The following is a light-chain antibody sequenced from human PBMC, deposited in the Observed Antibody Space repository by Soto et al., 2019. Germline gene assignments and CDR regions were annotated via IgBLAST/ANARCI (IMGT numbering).Light chain of an antibody. CDR3: QQSTSSPLT. Sequence: DIQMTQSPSSLSASVGDSVTITCRASQSLSTYLNWYHQKPGKAPKLLIYAASTLQRGVPSRFSGSGSGTDFTLTISSLQPEDFATYYCQQSTSSPLTFGGGTTVVIK. CDR2: AAS. CDR1: QSLSTY. V-gene: IGKV1-39*01. J-gene: IGKJ4*01.